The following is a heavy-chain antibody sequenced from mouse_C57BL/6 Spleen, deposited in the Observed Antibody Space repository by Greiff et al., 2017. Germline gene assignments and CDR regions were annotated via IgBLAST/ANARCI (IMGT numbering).Heavy chain of an antibody. V-gene: IGHV1-55*01. D-gene: IGHD1-1*01. CDR1: GYTFTSYW. Sequence: QVQLQQPGAELVKPGASVKMSCKASGYTFTSYWITWVKQGPGQGLEWIGDIYPGSGSTNYNEKFKSKATLTVDTSSSTAYMQLSSLASEDSAVYYCARSPLEYGSSYADYWGQGTTLTVSS. CDR3: ARSPLEYGSSYADY. CDR2: IYPGSGST. J-gene: IGHJ2*01.